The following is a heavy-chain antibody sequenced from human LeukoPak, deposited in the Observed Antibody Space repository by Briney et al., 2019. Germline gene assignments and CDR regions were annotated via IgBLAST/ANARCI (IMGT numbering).Heavy chain of an antibody. Sequence: SETLSLTCTVSGGSISSYYWSWIRQPAGKGLEWIGRIYTSGSTNYNPSLKSRVTMSVDTSKNQFSLKLSSVTAADTAVYYCAREGFDYDSSGYFYDYWGQGTLVTVSS. D-gene: IGHD3-22*01. V-gene: IGHV4-4*07. CDR3: AREGFDYDSSGYFYDY. CDR2: IYTSGST. J-gene: IGHJ4*02. CDR1: GGSISSYY.